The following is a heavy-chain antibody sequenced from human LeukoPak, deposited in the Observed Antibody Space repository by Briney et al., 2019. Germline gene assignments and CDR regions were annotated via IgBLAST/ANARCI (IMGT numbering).Heavy chain of an antibody. D-gene: IGHD3-22*01. CDR2: ISGSGGST. CDR3: ATMTSYDTTDYYYEGDAFDI. V-gene: IGHV3-23*01. CDR1: GFTFSSYG. J-gene: IGHJ3*02. Sequence: GGSLRLSCAASGFTFSSYGMSWVRQAPGKGLEWVSAISGSGGSTYYADSVKGRFTISRDNSKNTLYLQMNSLRSEDTAVYYCATMTSYDTTDYYYEGDAFDIWGQGTLVTVSS.